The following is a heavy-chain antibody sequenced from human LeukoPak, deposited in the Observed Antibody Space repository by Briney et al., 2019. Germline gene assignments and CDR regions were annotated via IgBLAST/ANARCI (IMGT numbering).Heavy chain of an antibody. D-gene: IGHD3-10*01. CDR3: ARVVPPTDYGSGSYFWDPYYFDY. V-gene: IGHV3-23*01. CDR2: ISGSGGST. CDR1: GFTFSSYG. J-gene: IGHJ4*02. Sequence: RAGGSLRLSCAASGFTFSSYGMSWVRQAPGKVLEWVSSISGSGGSTYYADSVKGRFTISRDNSKNTVYLQMNSLRAEDTAVYYCARVVPPTDYGSGSYFWDPYYFDYWGQGTLVTVSS.